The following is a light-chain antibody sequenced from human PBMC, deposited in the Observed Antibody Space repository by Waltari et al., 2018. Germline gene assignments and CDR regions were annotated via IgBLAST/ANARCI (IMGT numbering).Light chain of an antibody. Sequence: DIVMTQSPLSLPVTPGEPASISCRSSQSLLYGNGYNYLDWYLQRPGQSPQLLIYLGSTRASGVPDRFSGSGSGTDFTLKISRVEAEDVWVYYCMQALQAPFAFGPGTKVDIK. CDR2: LGS. CDR3: MQALQAPFA. V-gene: IGKV2-28*01. CDR1: QSLLYGNGYNY. J-gene: IGKJ3*01.